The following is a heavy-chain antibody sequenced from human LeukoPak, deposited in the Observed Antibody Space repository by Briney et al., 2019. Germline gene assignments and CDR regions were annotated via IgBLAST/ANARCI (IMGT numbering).Heavy chain of an antibody. CDR3: ARGIAAAEPFYYYYGMDV. D-gene: IGHD6-13*01. J-gene: IGHJ6*02. CDR2: IYYSGST. CDR1: GGSISSYY. Sequence: SETLSLTCTVSGGSISSYYWSWIRQPPGKGLEWIGYIYYSGSTNYNPSLKSRVTISVDTSKNQFSLKLSSVTAADTAVYYCARGIAAAEPFYYYYGMDVWGQGTTVTVSS. V-gene: IGHV4-59*01.